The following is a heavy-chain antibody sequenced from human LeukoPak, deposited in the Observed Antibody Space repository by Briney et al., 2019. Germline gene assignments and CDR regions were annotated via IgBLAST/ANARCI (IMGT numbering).Heavy chain of an antibody. V-gene: IGHV1-69*06. CDR2: IIPIFGTA. J-gene: IGHJ4*02. Sequence: GASVKVSCKASGGTFSSYAISWVRQAPGQGLEWMGGIIPIFGTANYAQKFQGRVTITADKSTSTAYMELSSLRSEDTAVYYCAREPRECSGGSCYSRLIFDYWGQGTLVAVSS. CDR3: AREPRECSGGSCYSRLIFDY. D-gene: IGHD2-15*01. CDR1: GGTFSSYA.